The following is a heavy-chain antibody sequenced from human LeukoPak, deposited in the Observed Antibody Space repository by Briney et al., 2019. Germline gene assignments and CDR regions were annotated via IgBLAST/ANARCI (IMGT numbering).Heavy chain of an antibody. Sequence: SETLSLTCTVSGGSISSYYWSWIRQPAGKGLEWIGRIYTSGNTYYNPSLKSRVTMSVDTSKNQFSLKLSSVTAADTAVYYCARSPTYYYDSSGYYHYLDFDCWGQGTLVTVSS. CDR1: GGSISSYY. J-gene: IGHJ4*02. CDR2: IYTSGNT. CDR3: ARSPTYYYDSSGYYHYLDFDC. D-gene: IGHD3-22*01. V-gene: IGHV4-4*07.